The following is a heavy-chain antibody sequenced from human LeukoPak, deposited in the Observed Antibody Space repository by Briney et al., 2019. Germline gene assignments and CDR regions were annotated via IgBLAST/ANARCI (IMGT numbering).Heavy chain of an antibody. CDR2: ISAYNGNT. V-gene: IGHV1-18*01. J-gene: IGHJ6*02. CDR3: ARTQYCSSTSCYLGYYYYGMDV. CDR1: GYTFTSYG. D-gene: IGHD2-2*01. Sequence: KPGASVKVSCKASGYTFTSYGISWVRQAPGQGLEWMGWISAYNGNTNYAQKLQGRVTMTTDTSTSTAYMELRSLRSDDTAVYYCARTQYCSSTSCYLGYYYYGMDVWGQGTTVTVSS.